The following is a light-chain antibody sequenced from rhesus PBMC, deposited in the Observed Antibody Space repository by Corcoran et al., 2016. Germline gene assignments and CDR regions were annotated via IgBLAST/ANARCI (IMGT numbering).Light chain of an antibody. CDR2: AAS. CDR1: QDIRNY. Sequence: DIQMSQSPSSLSASVGDRVTITCRASQDIRNYLSWYQQKPGKAPKRLIYAASSLESGVPSRISGGGSGTEFTLTISSLRPEDFADYSCLQYNGKPPWSFGRGTKVEI. V-gene: IGKV1-36*01. CDR3: LQYNGKPPWS. J-gene: IGKJ1*01.